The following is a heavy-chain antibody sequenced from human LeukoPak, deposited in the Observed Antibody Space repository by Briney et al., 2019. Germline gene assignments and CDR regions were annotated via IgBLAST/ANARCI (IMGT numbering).Heavy chain of an antibody. D-gene: IGHD3-10*01. V-gene: IGHV4-59*01. CDR2: IYYSGST. J-gene: IGHJ4*02. Sequence: SETLSLTCTVSGGSISSYYWSWIRQPPGKGLEWIGYIYYSGSTNYNPSLKSRVTISVDTSKNQFSLKLSSVTAADTAVYYCASYTNYYGSGSYFDYWGQGTLVTVSS. CDR3: ASYTNYYGSGSYFDY. CDR1: GGSISSYY.